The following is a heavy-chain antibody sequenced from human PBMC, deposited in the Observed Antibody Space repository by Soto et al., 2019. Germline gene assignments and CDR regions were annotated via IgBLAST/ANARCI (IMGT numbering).Heavy chain of an antibody. CDR3: ARIPGRQLVPFYYYYGMDV. Sequence: QVTLKESGPVLVKPTETLTLTCTVSGFSLSNARMGVSWIRQPPGKALEWLAHIFSNDEKSYSTSLKSRLTISKDTSKSQVVLTMTNMDPVDTATYYCARIPGRQLVPFYYYYGMDVWGQGTTVTVSS. J-gene: IGHJ6*02. D-gene: IGHD6-13*01. CDR1: GFSLSNARMG. V-gene: IGHV2-26*01. CDR2: IFSNDEK.